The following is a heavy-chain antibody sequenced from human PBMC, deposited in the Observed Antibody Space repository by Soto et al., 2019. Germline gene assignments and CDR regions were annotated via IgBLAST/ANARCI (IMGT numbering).Heavy chain of an antibody. D-gene: IGHD4-17*01. CDR1: GFTSSRSA. Sequence: QIQLVQSGPEVKKPGTSVKVSCKASGFTSSRSAVQWVRQARGQRLEWMGWVVVGSGDTNYAQKFQDRVTITRDVPTSTVYMELSNLRSEDTAVYYCAGPTVTTDDYYYGMDVWGQGTTVTVSS. CDR2: VVVGSGDT. V-gene: IGHV1-58*01. J-gene: IGHJ6*02. CDR3: AGPTVTTDDYYYGMDV.